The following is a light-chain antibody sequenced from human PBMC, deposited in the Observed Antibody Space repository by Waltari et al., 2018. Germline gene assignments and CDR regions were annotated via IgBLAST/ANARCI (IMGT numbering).Light chain of an antibody. Sequence: DIVMTQSPDSLAVSLGERATINCKSSQSILYSSNNKNYLAWYQLKPGPPPQLLISWASSRESGVPDRFSGSGSGTDFTLTISSLHAEDVAVYFCQQYYSTPRTFGQGTKVEI. V-gene: IGKV4-1*01. J-gene: IGKJ1*01. CDR2: WAS. CDR1: QSILYSSNNKNY. CDR3: QQYYSTPRT.